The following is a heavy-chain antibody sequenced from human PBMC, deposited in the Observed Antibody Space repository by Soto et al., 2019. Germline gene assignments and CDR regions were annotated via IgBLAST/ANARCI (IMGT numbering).Heavy chain of an antibody. CDR2: INHSGST. Sequence: SETLSLTCAVYCGSFSGYYWSWIRQPPWKGLEWIGEINHSGSTNYNPSLKSRVTISVDTSKNQFSLKLSSVTAADTAVYYCARSRVRGIDYWGQGTLVTVSS. J-gene: IGHJ4*02. CDR3: ARSRVRGIDY. CDR1: CGSFSGYY. V-gene: IGHV4-34*01. D-gene: IGHD2-21*01.